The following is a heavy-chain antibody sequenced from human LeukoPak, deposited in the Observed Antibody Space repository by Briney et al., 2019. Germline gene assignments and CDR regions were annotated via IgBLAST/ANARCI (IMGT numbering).Heavy chain of an antibody. V-gene: IGHV1-2*02. Sequence: ASVKVSCKASGYSFTAFYIHWVRQTPGQGLEWMGWIHPRSGDTRYAQKFQGRVTMAKDTSISTVYMDLSSLGPDDTAVYYCARVPPSAHQLLSSDYWGQGTQVTVSS. CDR2: IHPRSGDT. CDR1: GYSFTAFY. D-gene: IGHD2-2*01. CDR3: ARVPPSAHQLLSSDY. J-gene: IGHJ4*02.